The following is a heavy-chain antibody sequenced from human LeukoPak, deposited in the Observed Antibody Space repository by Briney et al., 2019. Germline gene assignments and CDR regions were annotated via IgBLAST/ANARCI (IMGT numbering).Heavy chain of an antibody. CDR3: VKEPGNISAGY. CDR2: ISGTGNSI. V-gene: IGHV3-23*01. Sequence: GGSLRLSCAASGFTFSSYEMIWVRQAPGKGLEWVSLISGTGNSIYYADSVKGRFTISRDNSKNTLFLQMNSLRAEDTAVYYCVKEPGNISAGYWGQGTLVTVSS. J-gene: IGHJ4*02. D-gene: IGHD2/OR15-2a*01. CDR1: GFTFSSYE.